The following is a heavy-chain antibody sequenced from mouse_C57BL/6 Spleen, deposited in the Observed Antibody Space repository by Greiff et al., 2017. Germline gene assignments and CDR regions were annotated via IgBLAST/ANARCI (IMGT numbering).Heavy chain of an antibody. CDR2: IDPSDSET. D-gene: IGHD2-4*01. V-gene: IGHV1-52*01. CDR3: AGYHDYGNYYAMDY. CDR1: GYTFTSYW. Sequence: QVQLQQPGAELVRPGSSVKLSCKASGYTFTSYWMHWVKQRPIQGLEWIGNIDPSDSETHYNQKFKDKATLTVDKSSSTAYMQLSSLTSEDSAVYYCAGYHDYGNYYAMDYWGQGTSVTVSS. J-gene: IGHJ4*01.